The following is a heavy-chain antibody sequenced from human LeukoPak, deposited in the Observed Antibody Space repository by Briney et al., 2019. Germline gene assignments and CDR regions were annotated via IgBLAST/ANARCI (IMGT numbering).Heavy chain of an antibody. D-gene: IGHD4-17*01. Sequence: SETLSLTCTVSGGSISSYYWSWIRQPPGKGLEWIGYIYYSGSTNYNPSLKSRVTISVDTSKNQFSLKLSSVTAADTAVYYCARETGDYGDAFGIWGQGTMVTVSS. CDR2: IYYSGST. V-gene: IGHV4-59*01. CDR1: GGSISSYY. CDR3: ARETGDYGDAFGI. J-gene: IGHJ3*02.